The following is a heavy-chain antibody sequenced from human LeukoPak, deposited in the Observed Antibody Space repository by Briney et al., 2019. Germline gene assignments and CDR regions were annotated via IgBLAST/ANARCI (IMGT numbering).Heavy chain of an antibody. J-gene: IGHJ4*02. V-gene: IGHV3-64*01. CDR2: ISTDGGGT. Sequence: GGSLRLSCAASGFTFTTYAMHWVRQAPGRGLEYVSAISTDGGGTYYANSVEGRFTISRDNSKNTPYLQMGSLRVEDMAVYYCARYSSGSCYDYWGQGTLVTVSS. D-gene: IGHD6-13*01. CDR3: ARYSSGSCYDY. CDR1: GFTFTTYA.